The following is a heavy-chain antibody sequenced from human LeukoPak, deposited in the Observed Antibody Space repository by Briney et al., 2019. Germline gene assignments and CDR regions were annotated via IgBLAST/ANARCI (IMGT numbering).Heavy chain of an antibody. Sequence: GSLRLSCAASGFTFRGYYMSWIRQAPGRGLEWVSHISSSGSIINYADSVKGRISISRDNVKNTLYLQMDSLRAEDTAVYYCATSLGPLTEYWGQGTLVTVSS. CDR3: ATSLGPLTEY. J-gene: IGHJ4*02. D-gene: IGHD7-27*01. V-gene: IGHV3-11*04. CDR2: ISSSGSII. CDR1: GFTFRGYY.